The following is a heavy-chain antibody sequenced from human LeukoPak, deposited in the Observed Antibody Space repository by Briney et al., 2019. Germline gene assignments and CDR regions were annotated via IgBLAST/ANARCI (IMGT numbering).Heavy chain of an antibody. J-gene: IGHJ3*02. V-gene: IGHV3-23*01. CDR3: AKGLVSYYFAFDI. CDR1: GFTFSNYA. D-gene: IGHD1-26*01. Sequence: GGSLRLSCAASGFTFSNYAVSCVRQAPGKGLEWGSGISGSGGPKYYADSVKGRFTISRDNSKHTLYLQMHSLRAEDAAVYYCAKGLVSYYFAFDIWGQGTMVTVSS. CDR2: ISGSGGPK.